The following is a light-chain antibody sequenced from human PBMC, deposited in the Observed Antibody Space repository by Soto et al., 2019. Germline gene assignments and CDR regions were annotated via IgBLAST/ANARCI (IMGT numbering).Light chain of an antibody. CDR2: ASS. CDR3: QRYGLSPPFS. J-gene: IGKJ3*01. V-gene: IGKV3-20*01. Sequence: EIVLTQSPGTLSLSPGERASLSCRTSQSLSSSYVAWYQQKIGQAPRLLIYASSTKATGIPDRFRGSGSGTDFNLTIARLEPEDFAVYYCQRYGLSPPFSFGPGTKVDIK. CDR1: QSLSSSY.